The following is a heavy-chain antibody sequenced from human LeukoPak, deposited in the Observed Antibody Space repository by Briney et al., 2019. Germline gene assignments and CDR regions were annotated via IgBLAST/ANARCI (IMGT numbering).Heavy chain of an antibody. CDR2: ISYGGSNK. Sequence: GGSLRLSCEASGLIVSSNYMSWVRQAPGKGLEWVAVISYGGSNKYYADSVKGRFTISRDNSKNTLYLQMNSLRAEDTAVYYCAKSGGSYYPYYYGMDVWGQGTTVTVSS. J-gene: IGHJ6*02. CDR1: GLIVSSNY. CDR3: AKSGGSYYPYYYGMDV. D-gene: IGHD1-26*01. V-gene: IGHV3-30*18.